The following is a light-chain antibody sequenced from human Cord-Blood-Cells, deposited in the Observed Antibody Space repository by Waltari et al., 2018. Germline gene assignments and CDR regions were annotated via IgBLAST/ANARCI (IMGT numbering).Light chain of an antibody. Sequence: QSALTQPPSASGSPGQSVTIYCTGTRSDVGGYNYVSWYQQHPGKAPKLMIYEVSKRPSGVPDRFSGSKSGNTASLTVSGLQAEDEADYYCSSYAGSNNFVVFGGGTKLTVL. CDR2: EVS. J-gene: IGLJ2*01. CDR3: SSYAGSNNFVV. CDR1: RSDVGGYNY. V-gene: IGLV2-8*01.